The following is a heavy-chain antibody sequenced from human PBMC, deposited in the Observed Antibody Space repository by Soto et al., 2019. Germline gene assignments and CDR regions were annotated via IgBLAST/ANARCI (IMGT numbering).Heavy chain of an antibody. J-gene: IGHJ5*02. CDR3: ARVKYSSSSASNWFDP. CDR2: IYYSGST. V-gene: IGHV4-30-4*01. CDR1: GGSISSGDYY. Sequence: SETLSLTCTGSGGSISSGDYYWSWIRQPPGKGLEWIGYIYYSGSTYYNPSLKSRVTISVDTSKNQFSLKLSSVPAADTAVYYCARVKYSSSSASNWFDPWGQGTLVT. D-gene: IGHD6-6*01.